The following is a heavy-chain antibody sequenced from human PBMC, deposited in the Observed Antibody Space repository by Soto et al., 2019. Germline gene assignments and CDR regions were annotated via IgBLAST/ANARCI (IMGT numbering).Heavy chain of an antibody. D-gene: IGHD5-12*01. Sequence: SETLSLTCTVSGGSISSYYWSWIRQPPGKGLEWIGYIYYSGSTNYNPSLKSRVTISVDTSKNQFSLKLSSVTAADTAVYYCAKDVAPDSGYDSFDYWGQGTLVTSPQ. V-gene: IGHV4-59*01. J-gene: IGHJ4*02. CDR3: AKDVAPDSGYDSFDY. CDR1: GGSISSYY. CDR2: IYYSGST.